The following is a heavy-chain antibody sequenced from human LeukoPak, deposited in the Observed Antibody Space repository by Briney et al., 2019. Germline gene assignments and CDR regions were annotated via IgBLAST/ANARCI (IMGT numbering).Heavy chain of an antibody. Sequence: ASVKVSCKASGGTFSSYAISWVRQAPGQGLEWMGRTIPIFGIANYAQKFQGRVTITADKSTSTAYMELSSLRSEDTAVYYCARDGDYYGSGSYYNEDWFDPWSQGTLVTVSS. CDR2: TIPIFGIA. CDR3: ARDGDYYGSGSYYNEDWFDP. V-gene: IGHV1-69*04. D-gene: IGHD3-10*01. CDR1: GGTFSSYA. J-gene: IGHJ5*02.